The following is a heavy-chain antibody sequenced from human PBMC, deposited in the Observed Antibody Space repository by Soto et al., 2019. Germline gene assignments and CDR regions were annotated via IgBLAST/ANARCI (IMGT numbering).Heavy chain of an antibody. D-gene: IGHD3-9*01. CDR3: ARVDYDILTGYLLYGMYV. Sequence: ASETLSLTCTVSGGSISSGEYYWSWIRQPPGKGLEWIGYIYYTGSTYYNPSLKSRVTILVDPSRKESCLRLSSVTAGDTAVYYCARVDYDILTGYLLYGMYVWGQGTTVTVSS. J-gene: IGHJ6*02. CDR1: GGSISSGEYY. CDR2: IYYTGST. V-gene: IGHV4-30-4*01.